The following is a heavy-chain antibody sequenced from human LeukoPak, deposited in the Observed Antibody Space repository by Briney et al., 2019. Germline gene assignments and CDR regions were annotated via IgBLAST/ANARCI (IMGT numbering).Heavy chain of an antibody. CDR3: ARDRTESRYGSGTYYFDY. Sequence: ASVKVSCKASGYTFTSYGISWVRQAPGQGLEWMGWISAYNGNTNYAQKLQGRVTMTTDTSTSTAYMELRSLRSDDTAVYYCARDRTESRYGSGTYYFDYWGQGTLVTVSS. J-gene: IGHJ4*02. CDR1: GYTFTSYG. V-gene: IGHV1-18*01. CDR2: ISAYNGNT. D-gene: IGHD3-10*01.